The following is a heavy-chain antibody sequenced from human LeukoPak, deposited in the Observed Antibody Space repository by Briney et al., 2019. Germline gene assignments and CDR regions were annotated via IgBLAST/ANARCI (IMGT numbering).Heavy chain of an antibody. Sequence: PGGSLRLSCAASGFTFSSYEMNWVRQAPGKGLEWVSYISSSGSTIYYADSVKGRFTISRDNAKNSLYLQMNSLRAEDTAVYYCARERIQWSDAFDIWGQGTMVTVSS. V-gene: IGHV3-48*03. J-gene: IGHJ3*02. CDR1: GFTFSSYE. CDR2: ISSSGSTI. D-gene: IGHD5-12*01. CDR3: ARERIQWSDAFDI.